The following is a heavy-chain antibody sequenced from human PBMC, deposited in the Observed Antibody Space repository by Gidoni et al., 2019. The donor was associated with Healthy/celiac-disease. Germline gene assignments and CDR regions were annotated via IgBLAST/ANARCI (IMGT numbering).Heavy chain of an antibody. V-gene: IGHV4-59*01. D-gene: IGHD2-15*01. J-gene: IGHJ1*01. CDR1: GGSISRYY. CDR3: ASGDCSGGSCYPEDFQH. CDR2: TYYRGST. Sequence: QVQLQESGPGLAKPSETLSLTCTASGGSISRYYWSWLRPPPGKGLEWIGYTYYRGSTNYNPSLKSRVTISVDTSKNQFSLKLSSVTAADTAVYYCASGDCSGGSCYPEDFQHWGQGTLVTVSS.